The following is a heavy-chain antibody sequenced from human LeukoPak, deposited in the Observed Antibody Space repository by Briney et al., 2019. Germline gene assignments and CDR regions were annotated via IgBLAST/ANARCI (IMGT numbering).Heavy chain of an antibody. V-gene: IGHV3-7*01. CDR3: ATRPYYGSGSSFDY. CDR2: IKQDGSEK. Sequence: GGSLRLSCAASGFTFSSYWMSWVRQAPGKGLEWVANIKQDGSEKYYVDSVKGRFTISRDSAKNSLYLQMNSLRAEDTAVYYCATRPYYGSGSSFDYWGQGTLVTVSS. D-gene: IGHD3-10*01. J-gene: IGHJ4*02. CDR1: GFTFSSYW.